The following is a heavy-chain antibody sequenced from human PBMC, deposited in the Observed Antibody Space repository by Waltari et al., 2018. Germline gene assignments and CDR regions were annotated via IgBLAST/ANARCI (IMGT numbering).Heavy chain of an antibody. D-gene: IGHD6-19*01. V-gene: IGHV3-33*06. CDR1: GFTFSSYG. CDR2: IWYDGSNK. CDR3: AKGSVAGGYFDY. J-gene: IGHJ4*02. Sequence: QVQLVESGGGVVQPGRSLRRSCAASGFTFSSYGMHWVRQAPGKGLAWVAVIWYDGSNKYYADSVKGRFTISRDNSKNTLYLQMNSLRAEDTAVYYCAKGSVAGGYFDYWGQGTLVTVSS.